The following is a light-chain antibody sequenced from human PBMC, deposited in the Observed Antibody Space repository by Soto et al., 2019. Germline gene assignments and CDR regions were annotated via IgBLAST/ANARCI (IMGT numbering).Light chain of an antibody. CDR2: WAP. Sequence: DFVMSQFPDSLAVSVGETPTISCKSSQSVLSKNQNYLAWFQQKPGQPPRLLIYWAPNRVSGVPARFRGSGSETDFTLTISSLQAEDVAVYYCQQYHSDPITFGQGTRL. V-gene: IGKV4-1*01. CDR1: QSVLSKNQNY. CDR3: QQYHSDPIT. J-gene: IGKJ5*01.